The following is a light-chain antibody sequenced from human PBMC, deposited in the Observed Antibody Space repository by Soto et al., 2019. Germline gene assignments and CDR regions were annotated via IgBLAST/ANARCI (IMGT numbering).Light chain of an antibody. CDR2: AAS. V-gene: IGKV1-5*01. CDR3: QKYNRYPYT. Sequence: DIQMTQSPSTLSASVGDRVSISCRASQSLDKWLAWYQQKPGKAPKLLISAASNLESGVSSRFTGSGSGTEFTLTISSLQPDDFATYYCQKYNRYPYTFGQGTKVDIK. CDR1: QSLDKW. J-gene: IGKJ2*01.